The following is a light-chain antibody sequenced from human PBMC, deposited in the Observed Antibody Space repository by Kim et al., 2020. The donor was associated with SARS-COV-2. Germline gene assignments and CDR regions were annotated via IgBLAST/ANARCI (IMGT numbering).Light chain of an antibody. J-gene: IGLJ3*02. Sequence: GQSGTMSCSGSCSNIGSNFVYGYQQFPGTAPKLLIYQNNQRPSGVPDRFSGSKSGTSASLAISGLRSEDEAHYYCAAWDDSLSGGVFGGGTKVTAL. CDR1: CSNIGSNF. CDR2: QNN. V-gene: IGLV1-47*01. CDR3: AAWDDSLSGGV.